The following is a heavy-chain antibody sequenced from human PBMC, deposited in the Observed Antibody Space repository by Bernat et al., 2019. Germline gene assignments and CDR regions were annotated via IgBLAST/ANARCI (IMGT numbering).Heavy chain of an antibody. Sequence: QVQLVQSGAEVKKPGASVKVSCKASGYTFTSYGISWVRQAPGQGLEWMGWISAYNGNTNYAQKLQGRVTMTTDTSTSTAYMELMSLRSDDTAVSYCVRDSPTYGSGSYSDYWGQGTLVTVSA. J-gene: IGHJ4*02. CDR1: GYTFTSYG. D-gene: IGHD3-10*01. V-gene: IGHV1-18*01. CDR3: VRDSPTYGSGSYSDY. CDR2: ISAYNGNT.